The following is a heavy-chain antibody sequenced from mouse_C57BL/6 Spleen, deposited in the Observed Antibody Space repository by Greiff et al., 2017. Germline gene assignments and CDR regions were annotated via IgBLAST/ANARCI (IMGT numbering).Heavy chain of an antibody. CDR2: IYPGDGDT. Sequence: VKLVESGPELVKPGASVKISCKASGYAFSSSWMNWVKQRPGKGLEWIGRIYPGDGDTNYNGKFKGKATLTADKSSSTAYMQLSSLTSEDSAVYFCAKNYYGSSPQAMDYWGQGTSVTVSS. CDR3: AKNYYGSSPQAMDY. D-gene: IGHD1-1*01. J-gene: IGHJ4*01. V-gene: IGHV1-82*01. CDR1: GYAFSSSW.